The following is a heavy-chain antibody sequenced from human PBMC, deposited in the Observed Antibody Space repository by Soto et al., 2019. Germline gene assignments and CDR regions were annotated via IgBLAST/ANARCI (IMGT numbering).Heavy chain of an antibody. CDR2: IIPILGIA. V-gene: IGHV1-69*02. Sequence: ASVKVSCKASGGTFSSYTISWVRQAPGQGLEWMGRIIPILGIANYAQKFQGRVTITADKSTSTAYMELSSLRSEDTAVYYCAIYSTSCYGWCAIDIWGQGTMVTVSS. CDR3: AIYSTSCYGWCAIDI. D-gene: IGHD2-2*01. J-gene: IGHJ3*02. CDR1: GGTFSSYT.